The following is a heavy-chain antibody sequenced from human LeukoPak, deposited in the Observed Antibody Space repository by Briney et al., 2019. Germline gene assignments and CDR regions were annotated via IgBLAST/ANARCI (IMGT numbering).Heavy chain of an antibody. V-gene: IGHV4-59*01. CDR2: IYYSGST. Sequence: SETLSLTCTVSGGSISSYYWSWIRQPPGKGLEWIGYIYYSGSTNYNPSLKSRVTISVDTSKNQFSLKLSSVTAADTAVYYCARWVGSSWYPFQNAYHWFDPWGQGTLVTVSS. CDR1: GGSISSYY. D-gene: IGHD6-13*01. J-gene: IGHJ5*02. CDR3: ARWVGSSWYPFQNAYHWFDP.